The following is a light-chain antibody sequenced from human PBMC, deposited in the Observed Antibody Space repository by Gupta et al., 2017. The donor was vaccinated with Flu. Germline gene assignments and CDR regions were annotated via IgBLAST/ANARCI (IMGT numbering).Light chain of an antibody. J-gene: IGKJ1*01. CDR1: QSVGSNY. Sequence: TLSLSPGERATLSCRASQSVGSNYLAWYQQRPGQAPRLLIYGASSRPTGIPDRFRGSGSGTDFTLTISRLEPEDFAVYFCQQYGSSPLSTFGQGTKVEIK. CDR2: GAS. V-gene: IGKV3-20*01. CDR3: QQYGSSPLST.